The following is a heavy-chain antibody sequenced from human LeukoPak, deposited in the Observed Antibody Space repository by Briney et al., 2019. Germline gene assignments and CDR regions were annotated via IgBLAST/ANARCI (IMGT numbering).Heavy chain of an antibody. CDR1: GFTFSNFA. J-gene: IGHJ4*02. CDR3: AKGGSSSWYGLFDY. V-gene: IGHV3-23*01. Sequence: GGSLRLSCATSGFTFSNFAMSWVRQAPGKGLEWVPAISAGDSGNYADSVKGRFTISRDNSKNTVYLQTNSLRAEDTAVYYCAKGGSSSWYGLFDYWGQGTLVTVSS. D-gene: IGHD6-13*01. CDR2: ISAGDSG.